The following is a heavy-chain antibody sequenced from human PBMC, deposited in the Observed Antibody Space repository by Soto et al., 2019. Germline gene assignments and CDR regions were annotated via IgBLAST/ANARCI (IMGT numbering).Heavy chain of an antibody. J-gene: IGHJ5*01. CDR2: IYLVDSDT. V-gene: IGHV5-51*01. CDR3: ARPFDSSNWYDF. CDR1: GYSFTSYW. D-gene: IGHD6-19*01. Sequence: XEYLKTSVKACGYSFTSYWIGWVRQIPGKGLELLGIIYLVDSDTRYSPSFRGQVTFSPDKSISTAYLQWSSLRASDTAMYYCARPFDSSNWYDFWGQGTLVPVSS.